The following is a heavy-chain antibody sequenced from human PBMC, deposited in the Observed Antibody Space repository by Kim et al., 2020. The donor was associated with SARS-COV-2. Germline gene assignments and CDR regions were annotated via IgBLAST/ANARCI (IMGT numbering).Heavy chain of an antibody. CDR2: ITASGATT. Sequence: GGSLRLSCEASGLIFSSYAMSWVRQAPGKGLEWVSSITASGATTYYADPVKGRFTISRDNSKNTLSLQVNSLSAEDTATYYCATVKYSYGVQAVEPWGQGIPVTVSS. D-gene: IGHD5-18*01. J-gene: IGHJ5*02. CDR3: ATVKYSYGVQAVEP. V-gene: IGHV3-23*01. CDR1: GLIFSSYA.